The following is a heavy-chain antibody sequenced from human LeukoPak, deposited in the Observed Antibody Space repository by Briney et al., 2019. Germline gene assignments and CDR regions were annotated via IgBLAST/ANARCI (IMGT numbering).Heavy chain of an antibody. Sequence: GGSPRLSCAASGFTFSSYGMSWVRQAPGKGLEWVSAISGSGGSTYYADSVKGRFTISRDNSKNTLYLQMNSLRAEDTAVYYCAKGSMVVAATLDYWGQGTLVTVSS. J-gene: IGHJ4*02. CDR2: ISGSGGST. D-gene: IGHD2-15*01. CDR3: AKGSMVVAATLDY. CDR1: GFTFSSYG. V-gene: IGHV3-23*01.